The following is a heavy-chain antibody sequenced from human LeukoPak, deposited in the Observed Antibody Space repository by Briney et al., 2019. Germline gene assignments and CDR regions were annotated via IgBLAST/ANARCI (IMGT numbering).Heavy chain of an antibody. CDR2: FDPEDGET. V-gene: IGHV1-24*01. J-gene: IGHJ4*02. CDR1: GYTLTELS. CDR3: ATDLLWFGELYWY. Sequence: GASVKVSCKVSGYTLTELSMHWVRRAPGKGHWWMGGFDPEDGETIYAQKFQGRVTMTEDTSTDTAYMELSSPRSEDTAVYYCATDLLWFGELYWYWGPGTLVTVSS. D-gene: IGHD3-10*01.